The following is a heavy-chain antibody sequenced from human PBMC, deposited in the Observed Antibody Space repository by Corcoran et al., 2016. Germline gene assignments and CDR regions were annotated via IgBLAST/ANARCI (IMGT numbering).Heavy chain of an antibody. CDR2: IYYSGST. J-gene: IGHJ5*02. D-gene: IGHD6-19*01. V-gene: IGHV4-61*01. CDR3: ARFQFSSGWYAGWWFDP. Sequence: QVQLQESGPGLVKPSETLYLTCTVSGGSVSSGSYYWGWIRQPPGKGLEWIGYIYYSGSTNYNPSPKSRVTISVDTSKNQFSLKLSSVTAADTAVYYCARFQFSSGWYAGWWFDPWGQGTLVTVSS. CDR1: GGSVSSGSYY.